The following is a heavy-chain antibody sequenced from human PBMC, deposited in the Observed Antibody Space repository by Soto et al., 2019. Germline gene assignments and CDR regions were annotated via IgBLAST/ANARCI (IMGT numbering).Heavy chain of an antibody. D-gene: IGHD3-3*01. CDR3: ARGTKYYVFWSGYWNYYYMDV. CDR1: GDSVSSNSAA. V-gene: IGHV6-1*01. J-gene: IGHJ6*03. CDR2: TYYRSKWYN. Sequence: SQTLSLTCAISGDSVSSNSAAWNWIRQSPSRGLEWLGRTYYRSKWYNDYAVSVKSRITINPDTSKNQFSLQLNSVTPEDTAVYYCARGTKYYVFWSGYWNYYYMDVWGKGTTVTVSS.